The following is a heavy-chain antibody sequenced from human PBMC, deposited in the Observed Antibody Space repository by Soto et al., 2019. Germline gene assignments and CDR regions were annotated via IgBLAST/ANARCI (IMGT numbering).Heavy chain of an antibody. J-gene: IGHJ4*01. V-gene: IGHV4-31*03. CDR2: ISYSGST. CDR3: ARGVLH. Sequence: QVQLRGSGPGRVRPSQPLSLTCPVSGGSISSGGYYWSWIGQHPGTGLEWIGHISYSGSTYYNTSLKSRVTISVDTSRNQFSLIVNSVTAADTAVYYCARGVLHWGQGTLVTVSS. CDR1: GGSISSGGYY.